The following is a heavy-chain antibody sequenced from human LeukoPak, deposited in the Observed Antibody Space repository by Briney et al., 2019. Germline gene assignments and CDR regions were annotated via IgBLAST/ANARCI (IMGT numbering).Heavy chain of an antibody. Sequence: GGSLRLSCAASGFTFSSYWMHWVRQAPGRGLVWVSRINSDGSTTTYADSVKGRFTISRDNARNTLYLQMNSLRVEDTAVYYCARPHTGFDSWGQGTLVTVSS. CDR1: GFTFSSYW. V-gene: IGHV3-74*01. J-gene: IGHJ4*02. CDR2: INSDGSTT. CDR3: ARPHTGFDS.